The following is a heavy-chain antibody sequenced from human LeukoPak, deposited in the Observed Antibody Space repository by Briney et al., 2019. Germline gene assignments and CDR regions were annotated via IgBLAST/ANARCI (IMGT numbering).Heavy chain of an antibody. V-gene: IGHV3-9*01. Sequence: GGSLRLSCAASGFTFDDYAMHWVRQAPGKGLEWVSGISWNSGSIGYADSVKGRFTISRDNAKNSLYLQMNSLRAEDTALYYCAKDIRRVGGAAAGIFDYWGQGTLVTVSS. CDR2: ISWNSGSI. CDR3: AKDIRRVGGAAAGIFDY. D-gene: IGHD6-13*01. CDR1: GFTFDDYA. J-gene: IGHJ4*02.